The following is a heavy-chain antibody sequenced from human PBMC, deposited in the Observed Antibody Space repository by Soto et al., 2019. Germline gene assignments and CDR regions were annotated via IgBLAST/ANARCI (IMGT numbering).Heavy chain of an antibody. D-gene: IGHD3-10*01. Sequence: ASVKVSCKASGYTFTSYYMHWVRQAPGQGLEWMGIINPSGGSTSYAQKFQGRVTMTRDTSTSTVYMVLNSLRSEDTAVYYCVKESDAFDIWGQGTMVTVSS. CDR2: INPSGGST. CDR3: VKESDAFDI. J-gene: IGHJ3*02. CDR1: GYTFTSYY. V-gene: IGHV1-46*01.